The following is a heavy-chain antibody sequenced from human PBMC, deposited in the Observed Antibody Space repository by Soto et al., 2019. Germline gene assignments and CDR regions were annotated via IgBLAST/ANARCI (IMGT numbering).Heavy chain of an antibody. CDR2: IGAYDGDT. CDR1: GYTFSSHG. V-gene: IGHV1-18*01. D-gene: IGHD5-18*01. Sequence: QVQLEQSGAEVKNPGASVKVSCKASGYTFSSHGISWVRQAPGQGLEWMGWIGAYDGDTNYAQNLQGRVTMTTDTATITDYMERTSLRTDDTAMYYCAKDRGYSPDSFDIWGQWTMVIVNS. CDR3: AKDRGYSPDSFDI. J-gene: IGHJ3*02.